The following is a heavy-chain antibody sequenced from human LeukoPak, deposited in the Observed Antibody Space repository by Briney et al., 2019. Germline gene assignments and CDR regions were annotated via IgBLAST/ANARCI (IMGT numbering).Heavy chain of an antibody. CDR1: GYTFTTYG. D-gene: IGHD2-2*01. CDR2: ISANNGNT. J-gene: IGHJ4*02. CDR3: ARDEKEYCTSASCYYFDY. Sequence: GASVKVSCKASGYTFTTYGISWVQQAPGQGLEWMGWISANNGNTNYARKLQGRVTMTTDTSTSTAYMELRSLRSDDSAVYFCARDEKEYCTSASCYYFDYWGQGTLVTVSS. V-gene: IGHV1-18*01.